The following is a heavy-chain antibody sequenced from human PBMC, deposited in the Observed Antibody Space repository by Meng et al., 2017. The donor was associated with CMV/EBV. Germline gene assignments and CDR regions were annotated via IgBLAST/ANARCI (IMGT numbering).Heavy chain of an antibody. CDR1: GGSFSGYY. D-gene: IGHD3-10*01. V-gene: IGHV4-30-4*08. CDR2: IYYSGST. CDR3: ARVMERPVRGVIGI. J-gene: IGHJ4*02. Sequence: SETLSLTCAVYGGSFSGYYWSWIRQPPGKGLEWIGYIYYSGSTYYNPSLKSRVTISVDTSKNQFSLKLSSVTAADTAVYYCARVMERPVRGVIGIWGQGTLVTVSS.